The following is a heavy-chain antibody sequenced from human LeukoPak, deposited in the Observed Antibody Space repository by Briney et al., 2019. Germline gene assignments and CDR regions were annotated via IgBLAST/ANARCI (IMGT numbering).Heavy chain of an antibody. V-gene: IGHV3-53*01. CDR2: ICSGGPT. CDR3: AREYSSSSRYFDY. D-gene: IGHD6-6*01. Sequence: GGSLRLSCAASGFTVSTNYMSWVRQAPGKGLEWVSVICSGGPTYYADSVKGRFTISRDISKNTLYLQMNSLRAEDTAVYYCAREYSSSSRYFDYWGQGALVTVSS. J-gene: IGHJ4*02. CDR1: GFTVSTNY.